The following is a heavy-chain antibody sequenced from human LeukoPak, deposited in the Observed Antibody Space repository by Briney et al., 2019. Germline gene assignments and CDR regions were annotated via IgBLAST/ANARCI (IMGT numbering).Heavy chain of an antibody. CDR3: ASGSFYYYMAV. CDR2: IYVGGST. J-gene: IGHJ6*03. CDR1: GGSITSYY. D-gene: IGHD2-2*03. V-gene: IGHV4-4*07. Sequence: SSETLSLTCTVSGGSITSYYWSWSRQPAGKGLEWIGRIYVGGSTNYNPSLKSRVTMSADTSKNQFSLKLTSVTAADTAVYYCASGSFYYYMAVWGEGITVTVSS.